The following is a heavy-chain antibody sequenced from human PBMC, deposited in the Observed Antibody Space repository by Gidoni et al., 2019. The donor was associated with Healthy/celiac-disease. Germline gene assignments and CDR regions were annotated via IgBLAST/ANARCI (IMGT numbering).Heavy chain of an antibody. CDR3: AREFIAVAGIGGGIDY. V-gene: IGHV1-2*02. D-gene: IGHD6-19*01. CDR2: INPNSGGT. CDR1: GYTFTGYY. J-gene: IGHJ4*02. Sequence: QVQLVQSGAEVKKPGASVEVSCKASGYTFTGYYMHWVRQAPGQGLEWMGWINPNSGGTNYAQKFQGRVTMTRDTSISTAYMELSRRRSDDTAVYYCAREFIAVAGIGGGIDYWGQGTLVTVSS.